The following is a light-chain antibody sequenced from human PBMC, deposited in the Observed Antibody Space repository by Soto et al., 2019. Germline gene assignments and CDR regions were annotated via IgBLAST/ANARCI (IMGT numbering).Light chain of an antibody. J-gene: IGLJ1*01. CDR1: SSDVGGYNY. V-gene: IGLV2-8*01. Sequence: QSALTQPPSASGSPGQSVTISCTGTSSDVGGYNYVSWYQQHPGKAPKLMIYEVSKRPSGVPDRFSGSKSDNTASLTVSELQAEDEDDYYCSSYAAGSNFVFGTGTKLTVL. CDR3: SSYAAGSNFV. CDR2: EVS.